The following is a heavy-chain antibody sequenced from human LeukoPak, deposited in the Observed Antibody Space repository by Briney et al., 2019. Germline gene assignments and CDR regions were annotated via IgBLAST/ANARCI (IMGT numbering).Heavy chain of an antibody. CDR3: ARVRGSGWYRGLGY. CDR2: INHSGST. Sequence: PSETLSLTCAVYGGSFSGYYWSWIRQPPGKGLEWIGEINHSGSTNYNPCLKSRVTISVDTSKNQFSLKLSSVTAADTAVYYCARVRGSGWYRGLGYWGQGTLVTVSS. D-gene: IGHD6-19*01. V-gene: IGHV4-34*01. CDR1: GGSFSGYY. J-gene: IGHJ4*02.